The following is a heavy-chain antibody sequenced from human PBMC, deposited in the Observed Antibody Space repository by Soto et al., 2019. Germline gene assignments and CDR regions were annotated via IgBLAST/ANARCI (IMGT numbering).Heavy chain of an antibody. CDR2: IIPIFGTT. CDR1: GGTFTNYA. CDR3: ARVAYTSRATHWFDC. J-gene: IGHJ5*01. D-gene: IGHD3-16*01. Sequence: QVQLVQSGAEVKKPGSSAKVSCKASGGTFTNYAVSWVRQAPGQGLEWMGDIIPIFGTTNYAQKFQGRVTIAADESTSTGYMELTNLRSEDTALYYCARVAYTSRATHWFDCWGQGTLVTVSS. V-gene: IGHV1-69*01.